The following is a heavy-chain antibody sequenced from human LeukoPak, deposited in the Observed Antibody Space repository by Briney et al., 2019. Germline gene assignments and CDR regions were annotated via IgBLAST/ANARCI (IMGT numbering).Heavy chain of an antibody. CDR3: ARGLVGLYYYYYYMDV. D-gene: IGHD2-21*01. V-gene: IGHV3-7*01. Sequence: GGSLRLSCAASGFTFSSYWMSWVRQAPGKGLEWVANIKPDGSDKYSVDSVKGRFTISRDNAKNTVHLQMNSLRAEDTAVYYCARGLVGLYYYYYYMDVWGKGTTATVSS. CDR1: GFTFSSYW. J-gene: IGHJ6*03. CDR2: IKPDGSDK.